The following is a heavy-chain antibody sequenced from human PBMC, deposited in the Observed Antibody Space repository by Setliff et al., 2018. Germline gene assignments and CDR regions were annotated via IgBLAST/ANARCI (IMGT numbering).Heavy chain of an antibody. CDR1: GYIFAGYY. J-gene: IGHJ6*02. Sequence: GASVKVSCKASGYIFAGYYMHWVRQTPGQGLEWMGWINPNSGGANYAQKFQGRVTMTRDTSISTAYMELSSLRPEGTAVYYCARGRSLWWGIPLGYYYYGMDVWGQGTTVTVSS. CDR2: INPNSGGA. V-gene: IGHV1-2*02. CDR3: ARGRSLWWGIPLGYYYYGMDV. D-gene: IGHD3-16*01.